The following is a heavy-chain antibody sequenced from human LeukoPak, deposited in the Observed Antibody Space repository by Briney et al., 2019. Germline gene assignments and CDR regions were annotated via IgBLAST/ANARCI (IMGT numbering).Heavy chain of an antibody. V-gene: IGHV4-34*01. CDR2: INHSGST. CDR3: ARDLSSYYYDSSGYYYEVAFDI. J-gene: IGHJ3*02. Sequence: PSETLSLTCAVYGGSLSGYYWTWIRQPPGKGLEWIGEINHSGSTDYNASLKSRVTISVDKSKNQFSLKLSSVTAADTAVYYCARDLSSYYYDSSGYYYEVAFDIWGQGTMVTVSS. D-gene: IGHD3-22*01. CDR1: GGSLSGYY.